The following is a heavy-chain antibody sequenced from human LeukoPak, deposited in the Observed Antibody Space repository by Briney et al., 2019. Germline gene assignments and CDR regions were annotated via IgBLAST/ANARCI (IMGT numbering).Heavy chain of an antibody. CDR1: GFTFSSYS. Sequence: GGSLRLSCAASGFTFSSYSMNWVRQAPGKGLEWVSSISSSSSYIYYADSVKGRFTISRDNAKNSLYLQMNSLRAEDTAVYYCARDGAPTLAAAVTYYYGMDVWGQGTTVTVSS. CDR3: ARDGAPTLAAAVTYYYGMDV. D-gene: IGHD6-13*01. V-gene: IGHV3-21*01. CDR2: ISSSSSYI. J-gene: IGHJ6*02.